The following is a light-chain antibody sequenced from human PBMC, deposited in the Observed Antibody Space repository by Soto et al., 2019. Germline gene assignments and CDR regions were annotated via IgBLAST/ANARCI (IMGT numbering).Light chain of an antibody. CDR1: QSISDT. CDR3: QQRSAWPLT. CDR2: DAS. Sequence: EIVMTQSPATLSVSPGGRATLSCRASQSISDTLAWYQQKPGQAPRLLIHDASSRATGIPARFSGSGSGTDFTLTISSLEPEDFAIYYCQQRSAWPLTFGGGTKVEIK. J-gene: IGKJ4*01. V-gene: IGKV3-11*01.